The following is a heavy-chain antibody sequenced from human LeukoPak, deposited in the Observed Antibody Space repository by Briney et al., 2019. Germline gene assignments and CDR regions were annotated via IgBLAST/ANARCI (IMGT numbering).Heavy chain of an antibody. V-gene: IGHV1-18*01. CDR2: ISAYNGNT. CDR1: GYTFTSYG. D-gene: IGHD3-22*01. Sequence: ASVKVSCKASGYTFTSYGISWVRQAPGQGLEWMGWISAYNGNTNYAQKLQGRVTMTTDTSTSTAYMELRSLRSDDTAVYYCARCYYDSSGYYYPLYYYYYYMDVWGKGTTVTVSS. J-gene: IGHJ6*03. CDR3: ARCYYDSSGYYYPLYYYYYYMDV.